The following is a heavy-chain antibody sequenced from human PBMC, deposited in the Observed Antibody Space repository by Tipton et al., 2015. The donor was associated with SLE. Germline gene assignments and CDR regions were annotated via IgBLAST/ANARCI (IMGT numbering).Heavy chain of an antibody. CDR2: INHSGST. D-gene: IGHD4-23*01. CDR1: GGSFSAYY. V-gene: IGHV4-34*01. CDR3: ASWLYGGNPGYFQH. Sequence: TLSLTCAVYGGSFSAYYWSWIRQPPGKGLEWIGEINHSGSTNYNPSLKSRVTISVDTSKNQFSLKLTSVTAADTAVYYCASWLYGGNPGYFQHWGQGTLVTVSS. J-gene: IGHJ1*01.